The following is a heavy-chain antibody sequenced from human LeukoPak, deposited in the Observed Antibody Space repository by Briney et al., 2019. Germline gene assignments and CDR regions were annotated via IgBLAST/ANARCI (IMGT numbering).Heavy chain of an antibody. Sequence: PGGSLRLSCAASGFTFSSNYMSWVRQAPGKGLEWVSVIYSGGSTYYADSVTSRFTISRDNSKNTLYLQMNSLRAEDTAVYYCASPSSSWPHYGMDVWGQGTTGTVS. V-gene: IGHV3-66*02. CDR2: IYSGGST. CDR3: ASPSSSWPHYGMDV. CDR1: GFTFSSNY. J-gene: IGHJ6*02. D-gene: IGHD6-13*01.